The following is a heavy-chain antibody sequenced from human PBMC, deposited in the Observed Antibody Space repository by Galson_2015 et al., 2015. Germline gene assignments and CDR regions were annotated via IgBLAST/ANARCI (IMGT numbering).Heavy chain of an antibody. J-gene: IGHJ4*02. D-gene: IGHD2-21*02. CDR3: ARGRLHCGGDCYLSVFDY. Sequence: ETLSLTCAVYGGSFSGYYWSWIRQPPGKGLEWIGEINHSGSTNYNPSLKSRVTISVDTSKNQFSLKLSSVTAADTAVYYCARGRLHCGGDCYLSVFDYWGQGTLVTVSS. CDR1: GGSFSGYY. V-gene: IGHV4-34*01. CDR2: INHSGST.